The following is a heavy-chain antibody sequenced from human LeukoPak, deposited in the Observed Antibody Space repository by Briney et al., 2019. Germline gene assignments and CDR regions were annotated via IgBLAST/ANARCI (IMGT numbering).Heavy chain of an antibody. CDR3: AAGSGWRFDY. J-gene: IGHJ4*02. CDR1: GFTFSSYS. CDR2: ISSSSSYI. V-gene: IGHV3-21*01. D-gene: IGHD6-19*01. Sequence: MTGGSLRLSCAASGFTFSSYSMNWVRQAPGKGLEWVSSISSSSSYIYYADSVKGRFTISRDNAKNSLYLQMNSLRAEDTAVYYCAAGSGWRFDYWGQGTLVTVSS.